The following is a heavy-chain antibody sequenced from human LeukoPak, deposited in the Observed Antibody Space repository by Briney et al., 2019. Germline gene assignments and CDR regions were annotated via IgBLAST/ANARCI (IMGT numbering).Heavy chain of an antibody. CDR1: GGTFSSCA. CDR3: ARDQGLRTGLYWFDP. V-gene: IGHV1-69*04. Sequence: SVKVSCKASGGTFSSCAISWVRQAPGQGLEWMGRIIPILGIANYAQKFQGRVTITADKSTSTAYMELSSLRSEDTAVYYCARDQGLRTGLYWFDPWGQGTLVTVSS. J-gene: IGHJ5*02. D-gene: IGHD1-14*01. CDR2: IIPILGIA.